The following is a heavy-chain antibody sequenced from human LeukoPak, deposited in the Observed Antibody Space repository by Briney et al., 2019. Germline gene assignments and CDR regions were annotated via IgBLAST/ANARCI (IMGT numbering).Heavy chain of an antibody. Sequence: ASVKVSCKASGYTFTSYGISWVRQAPGQGLEWMGWISAYNGNTNYAQKLQGRVTMTTDTSTSTAYMELRSLRSDDTAVYYCARGTYDFWSGYYPFDYWGQGTLVTVSS. CDR3: ARGTYDFWSGYYPFDY. CDR2: ISAYNGNT. CDR1: GYTFTSYG. J-gene: IGHJ4*02. V-gene: IGHV1-18*01. D-gene: IGHD3-3*01.